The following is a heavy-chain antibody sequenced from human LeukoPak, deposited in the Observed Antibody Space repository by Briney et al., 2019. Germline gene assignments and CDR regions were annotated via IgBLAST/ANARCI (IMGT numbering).Heavy chain of an antibody. V-gene: IGHV1-69*13. Sequence: SVKVSCKASGGTFNSSGISWVRQAPGQGLEWMGGIISFFGAAHYIQKFQGRLTITADESTSTAYMELSSLTSEDTAVYYCTRYPSVDYDLLSHWFDPWGQGTLVTVSS. CDR3: TRYPSVDYDLLSHWFDP. J-gene: IGHJ5*02. CDR1: GGTFNSSG. D-gene: IGHD3-9*01. CDR2: IISFFGAA.